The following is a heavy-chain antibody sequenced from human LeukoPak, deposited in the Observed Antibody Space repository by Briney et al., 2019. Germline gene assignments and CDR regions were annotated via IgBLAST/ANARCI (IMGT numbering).Heavy chain of an antibody. D-gene: IGHD4-17*01. V-gene: IGHV4-38-2*01. CDR1: GYSISSGYY. CDR2: IYHSGST. Sequence: SETLSLTCAVSGYSISSGYYWGWIRQPPGKGLEWIGSIYHSGSTYYNPSLKSRVTISVDTSKNQFSLKLSSVTAADTAVYYCASPHYGYWGQGTLVTVSS. CDR3: ASPHYGY. J-gene: IGHJ1*01.